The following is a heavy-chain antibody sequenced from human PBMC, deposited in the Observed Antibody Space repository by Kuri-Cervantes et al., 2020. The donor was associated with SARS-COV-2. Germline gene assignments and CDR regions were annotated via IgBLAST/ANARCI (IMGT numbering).Heavy chain of an antibody. CDR1: GYSISSGYY. Sequence: LTCAVSGYSISSGYYWGWIRQPPGKGLEWVSAISGSGGSTYYADSVKGRFTISRDNSKNTLYLQMNSLRAEDTAVYYCAKDAEQWLVPERNWFDPWGQGTLVTVSS. J-gene: IGHJ5*02. CDR3: AKDAEQWLVPERNWFDP. CDR2: ISGSGGST. V-gene: IGHV3-23*01. D-gene: IGHD6-19*01.